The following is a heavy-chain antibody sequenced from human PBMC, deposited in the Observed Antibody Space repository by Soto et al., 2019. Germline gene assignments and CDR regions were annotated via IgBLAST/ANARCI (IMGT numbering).Heavy chain of an antibody. CDR1: GFTFSNYA. CDR3: VKGNQLLRYYFEF. V-gene: IGHV3-64D*06. CDR2: ITSDGDST. Sequence: GGSLRLSCSVSGFTFSNYAMHWVRQAPGKGLEYVSGITSDGDSTWHADSVKDRFTISRDNSKNTLFLQMSSLRGEDTATYYCVKGNQLLRYYFEFWRPGTLVTVSS. J-gene: IGHJ4*01. D-gene: IGHD2-15*01.